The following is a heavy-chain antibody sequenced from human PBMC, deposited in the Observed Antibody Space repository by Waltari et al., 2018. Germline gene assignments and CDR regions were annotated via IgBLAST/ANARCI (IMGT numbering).Heavy chain of an antibody. CDR3: ARGLSRAVSDYHYVMDV. CDR2: TYYRAKWYN. Sequence: QVQLQPSCPGLVKPSQTLSLTCAISGDSVSRNIATWNWLRQSPSRGLVWLGRTYYRAKWYNDYAVSVKSRITINPDTSKNQFSLQLNSVTPEDTAVYYCARGLSRAVSDYHYVMDVWGQGTTVTVSS. V-gene: IGHV6-1*01. D-gene: IGHD6-19*01. CDR1: GDSVSRNIAT. J-gene: IGHJ6*02.